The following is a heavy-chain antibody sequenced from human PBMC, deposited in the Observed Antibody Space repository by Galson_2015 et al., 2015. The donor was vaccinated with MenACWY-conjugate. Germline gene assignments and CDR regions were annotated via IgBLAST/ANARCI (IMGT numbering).Heavy chain of an antibody. D-gene: IGHD5/OR15-5a*01. CDR3: TRMMIVSTNAFDI. CDR1: GFTFSSYN. CDR2: IRSTSTYV. J-gene: IGHJ3*02. Sequence: SLRLSCAASGFTFSSYNMNWVRQAPGKGLEWVSSIRSTSTYVSHADSVKGRFSISRDNAKNSLYLQMNSLRAEDTAVYYCTRMMIVSTNAFDIWGQGTMVTVSS. V-gene: IGHV3-21*01.